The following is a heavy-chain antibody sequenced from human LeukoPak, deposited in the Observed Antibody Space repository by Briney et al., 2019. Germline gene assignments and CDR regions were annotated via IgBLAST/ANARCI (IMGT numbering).Heavy chain of an antibody. V-gene: IGHV1-69*04. CDR2: IIPILGIA. Sequence: SVKVSCKASGGTFSSYAISWVRQAPGQGLEWMGRIIPILGIANYAQKFQGRVTITADKSTSTAYMELSSLRSEDTAVYYCARGTGYNYHWFDPWGQGTLVTVSS. D-gene: IGHD5-24*01. CDR1: GGTFSSYA. J-gene: IGHJ5*02. CDR3: ARGTGYNYHWFDP.